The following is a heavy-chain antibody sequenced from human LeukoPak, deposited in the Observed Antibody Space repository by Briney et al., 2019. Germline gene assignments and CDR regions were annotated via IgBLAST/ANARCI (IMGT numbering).Heavy chain of an antibody. V-gene: IGHV4-31*03. CDR1: GGSISSGGYY. CDR2: IYYSGST. D-gene: IGHD6-19*01. J-gene: IGHJ4*02. Sequence: SETLSLTCTVSGGSISSGGYYWSWIRQHPGKGLEWIGYIYYSGSTYYNPSLKSRVTISVDTSKNQFSLKLSSVTAADTAVYYCARTYVVAVAARFDYWGQGTLVTVSP. CDR3: ARTYVVAVAARFDY.